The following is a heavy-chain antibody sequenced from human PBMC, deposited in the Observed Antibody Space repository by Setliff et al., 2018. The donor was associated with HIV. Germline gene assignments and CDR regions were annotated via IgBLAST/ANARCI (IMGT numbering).Heavy chain of an antibody. CDR2: IYYSGST. V-gene: IGHV4-39*01. D-gene: IGHD6-13*01. CDR3: AGRRKSFVAAHRGNWFDT. Sequence: PSETLSLTCTVSGGSISSSSYYWGWIRQPPGKGLEWIGNIYYSGSTYYNPSLKSRVTISVDTSQNQFSLKMSSVIAADTAVYYCAGRRKSFVAAHRGNWFDTWGQGTLVTVPQ. J-gene: IGHJ5*02. CDR1: GGSISSSSYY.